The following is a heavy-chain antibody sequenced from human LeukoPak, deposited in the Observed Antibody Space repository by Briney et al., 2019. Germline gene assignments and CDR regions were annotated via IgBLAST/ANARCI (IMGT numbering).Heavy chain of an antibody. CDR2: INSDGSST. CDR1: GFTFSSYW. D-gene: IGHD3-22*01. V-gene: IGHV3-74*01. J-gene: IGHJ5*02. Sequence: GGSLRLSCAASGFTFSSYWMHWVRQAPGKGLVWVSRINSDGSSTSYADSVKGRFTISRDNAKNTLYLQMNSLRAEDTAVCYCARDGPSYYYDSSGYYTWGQGTLVTVSS. CDR3: ARDGPSYYYDSSGYYT.